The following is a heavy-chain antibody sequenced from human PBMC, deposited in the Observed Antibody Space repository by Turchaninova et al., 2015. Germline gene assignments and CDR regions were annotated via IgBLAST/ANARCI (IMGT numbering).Heavy chain of an antibody. J-gene: IGHJ5*02. CDR2: ISHSGVYI. Sequence: LVEFGGDIVQAWVSVVFYGGWWGSHIRTYRMNVLRQAPGKVPGGVSSISHSGVYIFYADSVKGRFTISRDNAKNSLSLQMDSLTAEDTAVYYCARSEGSCSDSSCYNNWSNPWGQGTLVTVSS. CDR3: ARSEGSCSDSSCYNNWSNP. CDR1: GSHIRTYR. V-gene: IGHV3-21*01. D-gene: IGHD2-2*02.